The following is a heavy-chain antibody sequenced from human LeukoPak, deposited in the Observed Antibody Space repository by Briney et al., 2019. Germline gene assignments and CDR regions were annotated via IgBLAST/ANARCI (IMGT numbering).Heavy chain of an antibody. D-gene: IGHD3-3*01. V-gene: IGHV4-4*09. CDR3: ARHPDPSLGDFWSGYYDYYMDV. J-gene: IGHJ6*03. Sequence: SETPSLTCTVSGGSISSYYWSWIRQPPGKGLEWIGYIYTSGSTNYNPSLKSRVTISVDTSKNQFSLKLSSVTAADTAVYYCARHPDPSLGDFWSGYYDYYMDVWGKGTTVTVSS. CDR1: GGSISSYY. CDR2: IYTSGST.